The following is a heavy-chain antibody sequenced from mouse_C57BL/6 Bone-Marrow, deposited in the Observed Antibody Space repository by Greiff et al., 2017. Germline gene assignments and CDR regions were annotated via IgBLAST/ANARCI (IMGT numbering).Heavy chain of an antibody. CDR3: ARNGSSSNFDV. CDR2: IDPSDSYT. D-gene: IGHD1-1*01. CDR1: GYTFTSYW. Sequence: QVQLQQPGAELVMPGASVKLSCKASGYTFTSYWMHWVKQRPGQGLEWIGEIDPSDSYTNYNQKFKGKSTLTVDKSSSTAYMQLSSLTSEDSAVYYCARNGSSSNFDVWGTGTTVTVSS. J-gene: IGHJ1*03. V-gene: IGHV1-69*01.